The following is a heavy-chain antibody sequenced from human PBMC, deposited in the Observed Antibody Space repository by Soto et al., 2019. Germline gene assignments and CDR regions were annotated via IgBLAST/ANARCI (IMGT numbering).Heavy chain of an antibody. Sequence: QITLKESGPTLVKPTQTLTLTCTFSGFSLSTSGVGVGWIRQPPGKALEWLALIYWDDGKRYSPSLKSRLTISKDTSKNQVVLTMTNMDPVDTATYYCAHVGYCISFSCSNWFDPWGQGTLVTVSS. V-gene: IGHV2-5*02. CDR1: GFSLSTSGVG. D-gene: IGHD2-2*01. J-gene: IGHJ5*02. CDR3: AHVGYCISFSCSNWFDP. CDR2: IYWDDGK.